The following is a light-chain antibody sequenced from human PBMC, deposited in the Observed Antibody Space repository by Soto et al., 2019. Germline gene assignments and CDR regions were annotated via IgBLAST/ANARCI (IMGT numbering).Light chain of an antibody. CDR3: SSFTSTHTYV. Sequence: SALSPPSSVRGSPGQSMTISCTGSISDVGGYHYVSWYQQHPGKAPKLIIYQVSHRPSGVSDRFSGSKYGNTASLTISGLQGEDEATYYCSSFTSTHTYVFGTGTKVTV. V-gene: IGLV2-14*03. CDR2: QVS. CDR1: ISDVGGYHY. J-gene: IGLJ1*01.